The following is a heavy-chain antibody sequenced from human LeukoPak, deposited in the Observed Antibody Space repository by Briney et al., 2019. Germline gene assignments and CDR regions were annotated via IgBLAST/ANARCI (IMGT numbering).Heavy chain of an antibody. V-gene: IGHV3-23*01. J-gene: IGHJ4*02. D-gene: IGHD3-16*02. CDR3: AKEGYDYVWGSYRSFDY. CDR2: ISGSGGST. Sequence: TGGSLRLSCAASGFTFSSYAMSWVRQAPGKGLEWVSAISGSGGSTYYADSVKGRFTISRDNSKNTLYLQMNSLRAEDTAVYYCAKEGYDYVWGSYRSFDYWGQGTLVTVPS. CDR1: GFTFSSYA.